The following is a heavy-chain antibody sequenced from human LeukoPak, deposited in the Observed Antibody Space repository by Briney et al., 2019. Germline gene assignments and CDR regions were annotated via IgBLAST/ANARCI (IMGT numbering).Heavy chain of an antibody. D-gene: IGHD1-26*01. CDR3: ARCGELLSWAVNAFDI. CDR2: FDPEDGET. Sequence: GASVKVSCKVSGYTLTGLSMHWVRQAPGKGLEWMGGFDPEDGETIYAQKFQGRVTMTRDTSTSTVYMELSSLRSEDTAVYYCARCGELLSWAVNAFDIWGQGTMVTVSS. J-gene: IGHJ3*02. V-gene: IGHV1-24*01. CDR1: GYTLTGLS.